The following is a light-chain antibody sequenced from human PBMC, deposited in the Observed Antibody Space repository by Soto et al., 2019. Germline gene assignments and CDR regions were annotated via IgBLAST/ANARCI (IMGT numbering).Light chain of an antibody. Sequence: QSVLTQPPSVSGAPGQRVTISCTGSSSNIGAGYNVHWYQQLPGTAPKLLIYGNSNRPSGVPDRFSGPKSGTSASLAITGLQADDAADYYCQSYDSSLSGWVFGAGTKRTVL. J-gene: IGLJ3*02. CDR2: GNS. V-gene: IGLV1-40*01. CDR3: QSYDSSLSGWV. CDR1: SSNIGAGYN.